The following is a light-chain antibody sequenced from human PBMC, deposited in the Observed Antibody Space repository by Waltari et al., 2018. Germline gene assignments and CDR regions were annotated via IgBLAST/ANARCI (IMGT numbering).Light chain of an antibody. V-gene: IGKV3-15*01. CDR2: GAS. CDR3: QPYNNWPPGT. J-gene: IGKJ1*01. CDR1: QSVSSN. Sequence: EIVMTQSPATLSVSPGERATLCCRDSQSVSSNLAWYQHKPAQAPRRLIYGASTWATGIAASLSGSGFGTEFNLTILSIKPEALAVYHCQPYNNWPPGTFGQGTKVEIK.